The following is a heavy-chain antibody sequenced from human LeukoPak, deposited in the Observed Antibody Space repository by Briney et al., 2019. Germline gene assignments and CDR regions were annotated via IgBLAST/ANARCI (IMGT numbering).Heavy chain of an antibody. V-gene: IGHV3-48*01. J-gene: IGHJ4*02. D-gene: IGHD5-18*01. Sequence: GGSLRLSCAASGFTFSSYTMNWVRQAPGKGLEWVSSISSSSSAIYYAASVKGRFTISRDNSKNTLYLQMNSLRAEDTAVYYCAKDQSYGFDYWGQGTLVTVSS. CDR2: ISSSSSAI. CDR3: AKDQSYGFDY. CDR1: GFTFSSYT.